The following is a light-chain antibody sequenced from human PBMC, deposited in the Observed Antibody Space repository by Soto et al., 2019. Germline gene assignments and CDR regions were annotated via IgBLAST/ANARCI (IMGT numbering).Light chain of an antibody. J-gene: IGKJ1*01. CDR2: KVS. V-gene: IGKV2-30*01. CDR1: KSLVDSDGDTY. Sequence: DIAMTQSPLSRPVTRGQPASICCRSSKSLVDSDGDTYLNWFDQRQGQSPRRKIYKVSNPDSGVPDRFSGSVSGTHFTLKISWFEAEDVGVYYCMQGLHLPPPVGQGTNV. CDR3: MQGLHLPPP.